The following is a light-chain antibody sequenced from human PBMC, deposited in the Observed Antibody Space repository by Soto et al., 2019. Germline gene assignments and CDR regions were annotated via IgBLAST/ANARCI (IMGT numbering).Light chain of an antibody. V-gene: IGKV3-20*01. CDR2: SAS. J-gene: IGKJ3*01. CDR3: QQYGTSRVT. Sequence: EVVLTQSPGTLSLSPGERATLSCRASQSINNNLAWYQHKPGQAPRLLIYSASSSAAGIPDRFSGSGSRTVFTLTISRLEPEDFAVYYGQQYGTSRVTFGPGTKVDIK. CDR1: QSINNN.